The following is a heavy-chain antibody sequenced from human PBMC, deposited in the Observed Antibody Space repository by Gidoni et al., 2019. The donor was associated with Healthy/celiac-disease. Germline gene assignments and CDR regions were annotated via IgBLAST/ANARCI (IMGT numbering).Heavy chain of an antibody. J-gene: IGHJ6*02. D-gene: IGHD1-20*01. V-gene: IGHV3-7*03. CDR2: IKQDGSEK. Sequence: VQLVESGGGLVQPGGSLRLSCAASGFTFSSYWMSWVRQAPGKGLEWVANIKQDGSEKYYVDSVKGRCTISRDNAKNSLYLQMNSLRAEDTAVYYCARDGRLKGITGTSPGSAGMDVWGQGTTVTVSS. CDR1: GFTFSSYW. CDR3: ARDGRLKGITGTSPGSAGMDV.